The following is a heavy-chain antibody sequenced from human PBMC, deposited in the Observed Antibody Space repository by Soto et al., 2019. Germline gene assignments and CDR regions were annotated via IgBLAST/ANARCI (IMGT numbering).Heavy chain of an antibody. V-gene: IGHV4-34*01. CDR1: GGSFSGYY. D-gene: IGHD2-15*01. Sequence: SETLSLTCAVYGGSFSGYYWSWIRQPPGKGLEWIGEINHSGRTNYNPSPNSRVTISVDTSKNQFSLKLSPVTAADTAVYYCARGYRPGYCSGGSCYSRPPPYYFDYWGQGTLVTVSS. CDR3: ARGYRPGYCSGGSCYSRPPPYYFDY. CDR2: INHSGRT. J-gene: IGHJ4*02.